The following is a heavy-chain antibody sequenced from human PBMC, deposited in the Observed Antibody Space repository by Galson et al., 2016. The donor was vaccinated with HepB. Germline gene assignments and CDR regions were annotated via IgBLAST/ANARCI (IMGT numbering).Heavy chain of an antibody. D-gene: IGHD2-21*01. CDR2: ISNSGSTT. V-gene: IGHV3-23*01. J-gene: IGHJ4*02. Sequence: SLRLSCAASGFTFSTYAISWVRQAPGKGLEWVPAISNSGSTTYYADSVKGRFTISRDNSKNTLYLQMNSLRVEDTALYYCAKEFVATGAVVGDYWGQGTLVTVSS. CDR1: GFTFSTYA. CDR3: AKEFVATGAVVGDY.